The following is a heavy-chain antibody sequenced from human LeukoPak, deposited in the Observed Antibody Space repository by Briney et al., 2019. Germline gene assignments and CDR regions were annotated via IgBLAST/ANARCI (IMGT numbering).Heavy chain of an antibody. D-gene: IGHD3-10*01. CDR3: ARVFASYYRPDAFDI. CDR2: TYYSGST. CDR1: GGSISSYY. J-gene: IGHJ3*02. V-gene: IGHV4-59*01. Sequence: SETLSLTCTVSGGSISSYYWSWIRQPPGKGLEWIGYTYYSGSTNYNPSLKSRVTISVDTSKNQFSLKLSSVTAADTAVYYCARVFASYYRPDAFDIWGQGTMVTVSS.